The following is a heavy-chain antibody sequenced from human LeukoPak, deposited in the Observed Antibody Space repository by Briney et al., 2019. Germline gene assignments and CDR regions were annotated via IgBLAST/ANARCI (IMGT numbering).Heavy chain of an antibody. D-gene: IGHD3-9*01. CDR1: GGSFSGYY. J-gene: IGHJ4*02. Sequence: PSETLSLTCAVYGGSFSGYYWNWIRQPPGKGLEWIGEINHSGSTNYNPSLKSRVTISVDRSKNQFSLKLSSVTAADTAVYYCANAYYDILTGYYPPDYWGQGTLVTVSS. CDR3: ANAYYDILTGYYPPDY. V-gene: IGHV4-34*01. CDR2: INHSGST.